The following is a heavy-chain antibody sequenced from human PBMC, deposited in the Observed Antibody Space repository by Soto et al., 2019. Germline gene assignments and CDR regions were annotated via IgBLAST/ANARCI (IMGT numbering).Heavy chain of an antibody. D-gene: IGHD3-22*01. V-gene: IGHV4-34*01. CDR1: GGSFSGYY. CDR3: ARKKYYYDSSGYRYNWFDP. J-gene: IGHJ5*02. Sequence: PSETLSLTCAVYGGSFSGYYWSWIRQPPGKGLEWIGEINHSGSTNYNPSLKSRVTISVDTSKNQFSLKLSSVTAADTAVYYCARKKYYYDSSGYRYNWFDPWGQGTLVTVSS. CDR2: INHSGST.